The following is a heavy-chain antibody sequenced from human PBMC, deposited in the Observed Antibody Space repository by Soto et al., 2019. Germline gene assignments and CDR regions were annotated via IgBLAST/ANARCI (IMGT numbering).Heavy chain of an antibody. D-gene: IGHD4-17*01. V-gene: IGHV4-61*01. CDR3: ARGRDYGGGDAFDI. CDR2: IYYSGST. J-gene: IGHJ3*02. Sequence: QVQLQESGPGLVKPSETLSLTCTVSGGSVSSGSYYWSWIRQPPGKGLEWIGYIYYSGSTNYNPSLKSRVTISVDTSKNQFSLKLSSVTAADTAVYYCARGRDYGGGDAFDIWGQGTMVTVSS. CDR1: GGSVSSGSYY.